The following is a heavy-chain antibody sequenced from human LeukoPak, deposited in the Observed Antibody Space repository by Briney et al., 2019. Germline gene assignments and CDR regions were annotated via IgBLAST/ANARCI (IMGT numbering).Heavy chain of an antibody. CDR3: GRRGLLVPAS. Sequence: SETLSLTCTVSGDFFISSSNYWVWIRQPPGKGLEWVGSIYYDGSTYYNSALKSRATIFADTSKSQYSLKLNSVIAADTAVYYCGRRGLLVPASWGQGTLVTVSS. CDR2: IYYDGST. V-gene: IGHV4-39*01. D-gene: IGHD2-2*01. CDR1: GDFFISSSNY. J-gene: IGHJ5*02.